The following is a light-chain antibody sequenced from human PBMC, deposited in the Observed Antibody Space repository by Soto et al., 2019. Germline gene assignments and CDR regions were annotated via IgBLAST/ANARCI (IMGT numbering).Light chain of an antibody. CDR3: QQHGGSPIT. Sequence: EICLSQSPCPLSLSPVEIATLSRRARPTVIRHYLAWHQQKPGQTPRLLVYGASSRATGLPDRFSGSGSGTDFTLTISRLEPEDFAVYYCQQHGGSPITFGQGTRLEI. CDR1: PTVIRHY. CDR2: GAS. J-gene: IGKJ5*01. V-gene: IGKV3-20*01.